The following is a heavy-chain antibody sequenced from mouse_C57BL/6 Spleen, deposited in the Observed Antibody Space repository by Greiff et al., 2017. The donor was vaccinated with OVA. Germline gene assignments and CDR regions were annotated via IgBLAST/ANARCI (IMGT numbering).Heavy chain of an antibody. CDR1: GYAFSSYW. J-gene: IGHJ2*01. V-gene: IGHV1-80*01. D-gene: IGHD4-1*02. CDR2: IYPGDGDT. Sequence: QVQLQQSGAELVKPGASVKISCKASGYAFSSYWMHWVKQRPGKGLEWIGQIYPGDGDTNYNGKFKGKATLTADKSSSTAYMQLSSLTSEDSAVYFCTGEERTTGPYYFDYWGQGTTLTVSS. CDR3: TGEERTTGPYYFDY.